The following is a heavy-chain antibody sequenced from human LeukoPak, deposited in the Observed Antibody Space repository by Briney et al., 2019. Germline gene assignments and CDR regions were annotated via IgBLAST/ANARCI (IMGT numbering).Heavy chain of an antibody. Sequence: SETLSLTCTVSGGSISSYFWTWIRQPPGKGLEWIGCIYYSGNTNYNPSLKSRVTISLDTSKNQFSLKLSSVTAADTAVYYCARVVVIADAFDIWGQGTMVTVSS. CDR3: ARVVVIADAFDI. J-gene: IGHJ3*02. CDR1: GGSISSYF. D-gene: IGHD3-22*01. V-gene: IGHV4-59*01. CDR2: IYYSGNT.